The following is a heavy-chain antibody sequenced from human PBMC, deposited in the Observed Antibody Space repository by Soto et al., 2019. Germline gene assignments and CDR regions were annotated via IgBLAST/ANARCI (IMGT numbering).Heavy chain of an antibody. CDR2: IYWDDDK. Sequence: GSGPTLVNPTQTLTLTCTFSGFSLTTVGMGVGWIRQPPGKALDWLGIIYWDDDKRYSPSLNGRVTFIKDTSKNQVVLTMTNMDPVDTATYYCAHRNSRMFAFDIWGQGTLVTVS. J-gene: IGHJ3*02. D-gene: IGHD3-10*02. CDR1: GFSLTTVGMG. CDR3: AHRNSRMFAFDI. V-gene: IGHV2-5*02.